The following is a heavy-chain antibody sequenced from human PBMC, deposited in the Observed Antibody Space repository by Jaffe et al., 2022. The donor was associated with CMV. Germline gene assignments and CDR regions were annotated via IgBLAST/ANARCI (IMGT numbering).Heavy chain of an antibody. CDR1: GYTFSNYG. D-gene: IGHD3-9*01. J-gene: IGHJ6*03. CDR3: ARDPTYYDIFKGHIGNYYYYMDV. V-gene: IGHV1-18*04. CDR2: ISGYKGNT. Sequence: QDQLVQSGGEMKKPGASVKVSCKASGYTFSNYGISWVRQAPGQGLEWMGWISGYKGNTHYAQKFQGRVTMTRDTNTAFMELRSLRSDDTAVYYCARDPTYYDIFKGHIGNYYYYMDVWGEGTTVTVSS.